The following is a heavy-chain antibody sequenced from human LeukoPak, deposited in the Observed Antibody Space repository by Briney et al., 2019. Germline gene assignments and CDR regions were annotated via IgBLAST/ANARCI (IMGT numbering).Heavy chain of an antibody. D-gene: IGHD2-15*01. CDR3: ARDFRGYCSGGSCSALDY. CDR2: IWYDGSNK. V-gene: IGHV3-33*01. CDR1: GFTFSSYG. J-gene: IGHJ4*02. Sequence: GGSLRLSCAASGFTFSSYGMHWVRQAPDKGLEWVAVIWYDGSNKYYADSVKGRFTISRDNSKNTLYLQMNSLRAEDTAVYYCARDFRGYCSGGSCSALDYWGQGTLVTVSS.